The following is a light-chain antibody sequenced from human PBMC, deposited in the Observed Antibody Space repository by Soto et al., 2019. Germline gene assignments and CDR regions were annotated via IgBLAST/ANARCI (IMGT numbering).Light chain of an antibody. Sequence: DIPMTQSPSTLSASVGDRVTITCRASQSISTWLAWYQQKPGKVPKLLIYDASSLESGVPSRFSGSGSGTEFTLTISSLQPDDFATYYCQQYNVYSTFGQGTKLEIK. V-gene: IGKV1-5*01. J-gene: IGKJ2*01. CDR1: QSISTW. CDR3: QQYNVYST. CDR2: DAS.